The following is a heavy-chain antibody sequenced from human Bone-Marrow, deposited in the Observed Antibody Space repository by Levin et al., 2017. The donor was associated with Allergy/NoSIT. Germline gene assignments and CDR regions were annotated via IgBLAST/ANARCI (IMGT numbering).Heavy chain of an antibody. CDR2: ISVYNGNT. CDR3: ARHDSSGFCGGRLQP. Sequence: WASVKVSCKASGYTFTSYGIYWVRQAPGQGLEWMGWISVYNGNTNYAQKFQDRVTMTTDTSTRTAYMELRSLRSDDTAIYYCARHDSSGFCGGRLQPWGQGTLVAVSS. D-gene: IGHD3-22*01. V-gene: IGHV1-18*01. J-gene: IGHJ5*02. CDR1: GYTFTSYG.